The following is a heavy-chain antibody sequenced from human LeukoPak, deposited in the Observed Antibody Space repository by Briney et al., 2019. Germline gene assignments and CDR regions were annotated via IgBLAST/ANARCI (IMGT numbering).Heavy chain of an antibody. Sequence: GRSLRLSCAASGFTFSSYAMHWVRQAPGKGLEWVAVISYDGSNKYYADSVKGRFTISRDNSKNTLHLQMNSLRAEDTAVYYCARAGLLWFGELFSAFDIWGQGTMVTVSS. CDR3: ARAGLLWFGELFSAFDI. CDR2: ISYDGSNK. V-gene: IGHV3-30*04. J-gene: IGHJ3*02. D-gene: IGHD3-10*01. CDR1: GFTFSSYA.